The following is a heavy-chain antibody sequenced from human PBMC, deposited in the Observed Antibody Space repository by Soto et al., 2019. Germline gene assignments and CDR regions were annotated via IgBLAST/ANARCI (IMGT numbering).Heavy chain of an antibody. CDR3: ALVVRGVTTEAHYFDY. CDR1: GYNFTNYW. J-gene: IGHJ4*02. CDR2: IYPGDSDT. V-gene: IGHV5-51*01. D-gene: IGHD3-10*01. Sequence: PGESLKISCKGSGYNFTNYWIGWVRQMPGKGLEWLGLIYPGDSDTRYSSSFQGQVTISADKSISTAYLQWSSLKASDTAIYYCALVVRGVTTEAHYFDYWGQGTLVTVSS.